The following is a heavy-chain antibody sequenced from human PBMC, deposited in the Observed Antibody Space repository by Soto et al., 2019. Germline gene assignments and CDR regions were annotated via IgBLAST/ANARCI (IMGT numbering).Heavy chain of an antibody. CDR1: GGSISSYY. CDR3: ARGITGSRGHFYYYMDV. D-gene: IGHD1-20*01. V-gene: IGHV4-59*01. Sequence: SETLSLTCTVSGGSISSYYWSWIRQTPGKGLEWIGYIYYSGSTDCNPSLKSRVTISVDTSNNQFPLRLSSVTAADTAIYYCARGITGSRGHFYYYMDVWGKGTTVTVSS. CDR2: IYYSGST. J-gene: IGHJ6*03.